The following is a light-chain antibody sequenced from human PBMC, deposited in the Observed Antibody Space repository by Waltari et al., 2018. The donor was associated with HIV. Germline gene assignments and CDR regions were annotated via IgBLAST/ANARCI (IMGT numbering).Light chain of an antibody. J-gene: IGKJ1*01. Sequence: DVQMTQSPSSVSASVGDRVIITCRASQGVSGWLSWYQQKMGKAPRLLIHAASSLQSGVPSRFSGSGFGTEFTLTINNLQPEDFATYYCQQANSFPRTFGQGTKVEMK. CDR3: QQANSFPRT. V-gene: IGKV1-12*01. CDR2: AAS. CDR1: QGVSGW.